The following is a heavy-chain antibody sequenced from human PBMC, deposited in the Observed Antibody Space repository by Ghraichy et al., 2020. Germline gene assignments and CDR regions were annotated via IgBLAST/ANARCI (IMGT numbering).Heavy chain of an antibody. D-gene: IGHD6-13*01. CDR1: GGSFSGYY. V-gene: IGHV4-34*01. J-gene: IGHJ3*02. CDR2: INHSGST. CDR3: ARGRWQQLDRSGRGRGAFDI. Sequence: SETLSLTCAVYGGSFSGYYWSWIRQPPGKGLEWIGEINHSGSTNYNPSLKSRVTISVDTSKNQFSLKLSSVTAADTAVYYCARGRWQQLDRSGRGRGAFDIWGQGTMVTVSS.